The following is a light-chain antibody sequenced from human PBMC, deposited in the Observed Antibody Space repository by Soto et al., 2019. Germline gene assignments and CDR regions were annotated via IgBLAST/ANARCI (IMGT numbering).Light chain of an antibody. CDR2: GAS. J-gene: IGKJ1*01. CDR3: QQCDVDPRT. Sequence: DFQMTQSPSTLSSSVGDRVTITCRASQSISSYLAWYQQKPGKAPKLLIYGASSLQSGVPSRFSGSGSGTEFTLTISSLQPDDFATYYCQQCDVDPRTFGQGTKVDNK. CDR1: QSISSY. V-gene: IGKV1-39*01.